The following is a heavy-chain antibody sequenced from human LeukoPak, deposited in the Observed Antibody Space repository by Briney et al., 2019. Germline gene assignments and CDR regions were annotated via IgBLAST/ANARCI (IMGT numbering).Heavy chain of an antibody. Sequence: SVKVSCKASGYTFSSYGFSWVRQAPGQGLEWMGRIIPILNITHYAQKFQGRVTIAADKSTSTAYMELSSLRSEDTAMYYCARDDDRAREIDYWGQGTLVTVSS. CDR2: IIPILNIT. D-gene: IGHD3-22*01. V-gene: IGHV1-69*04. CDR3: ARDDDRAREIDY. J-gene: IGHJ4*02. CDR1: GYTFSSYG.